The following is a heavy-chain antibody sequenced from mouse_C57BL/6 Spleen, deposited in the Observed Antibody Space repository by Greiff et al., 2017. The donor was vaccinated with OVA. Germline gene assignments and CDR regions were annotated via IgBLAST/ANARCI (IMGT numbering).Heavy chain of an antibody. J-gene: IGHJ4*01. CDR3: ASDTTVAACAMDY. CDR1: GYTFTSYR. D-gene: IGHD1-1*01. V-gene: IGHV1-55*01. Sequence: QVQLQQPGAELVKPGASVKMSCKASGYTFTSYRITWVKQRPGQGLEWIGDIYPGSGSTNYNEKFKSKATLTVDTSSSTAYMQLSSLTSEDSAVYYCASDTTVAACAMDYWGQGTSVTVSS. CDR2: IYPGSGST.